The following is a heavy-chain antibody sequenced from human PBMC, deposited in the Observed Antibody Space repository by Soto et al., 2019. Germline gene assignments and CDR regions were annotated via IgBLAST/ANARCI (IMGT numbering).Heavy chain of an antibody. V-gene: IGHV4-39*01. CDR2: IYYSGSN. J-gene: IGHJ3*02. Sequence: QLQLQESGPGLVKPSETLSLTCTVSGGSISSSSYYWGWIRQPPGKGLGWIGSIYYSGSNYCNPSLKSRVTISVDTSKNQFSLKLSSVTAADTAVYYCATSAYYDILTGYHNAFDIWGQGTMVTVSS. CDR3: ATSAYYDILTGYHNAFDI. D-gene: IGHD3-9*01. CDR1: GGSISSSSYY.